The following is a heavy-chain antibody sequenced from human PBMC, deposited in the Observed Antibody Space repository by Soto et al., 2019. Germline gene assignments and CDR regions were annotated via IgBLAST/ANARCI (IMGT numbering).Heavy chain of an antibody. D-gene: IGHD2-2*01. Sequence: ASVKVSCKASGYTFTSYGISWVRQAPGQGLEWMGWISAYNGNTNYAQKLQGRVTMTTDTSTSTAYMELRSLRSDDTAVYYCASPILGYCSSTSCYGYWGQGTLVTVS. CDR2: ISAYNGNT. CDR3: ASPILGYCSSTSCYGY. J-gene: IGHJ4*02. V-gene: IGHV1-18*01. CDR1: GYTFTSYG.